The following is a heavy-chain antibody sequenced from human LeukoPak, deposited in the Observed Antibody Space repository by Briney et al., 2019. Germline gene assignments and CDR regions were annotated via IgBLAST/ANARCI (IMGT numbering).Heavy chain of an antibody. CDR2: INQDGSEK. CDR3: ARDIYGGYDY. CDR1: GFTFSNYW. D-gene: IGHD2-21*01. J-gene: IGHJ4*02. V-gene: IGHV3-7*04. Sequence: GGSLRLSCAASGFTFSNYWMSWVRQAPGKGLEWVANINQDGSEKSYVDSVEGRFTISRDNAKKSLYLHVNSLRAEDTAVYYCARDIYGGYDYWGQGTLLTVSS.